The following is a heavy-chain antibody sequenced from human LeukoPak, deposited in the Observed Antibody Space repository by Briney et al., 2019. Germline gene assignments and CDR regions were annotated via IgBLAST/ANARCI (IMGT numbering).Heavy chain of an antibody. J-gene: IGHJ5*02. CDR3: ARDYSYSSSWYELDP. Sequence: SETLSLTCTVSGYSITSGFQWGWFRQPPGKGLEWIGSIYHSGSTYYNPSLKSRVTISVDTSKNQFSLKLSSVTAADTAVYYCARDYSYSSSWYELDPWGQGTLVTVSS. D-gene: IGHD6-13*01. CDR1: GYSITSGFQ. V-gene: IGHV4-38-2*02. CDR2: IYHSGST.